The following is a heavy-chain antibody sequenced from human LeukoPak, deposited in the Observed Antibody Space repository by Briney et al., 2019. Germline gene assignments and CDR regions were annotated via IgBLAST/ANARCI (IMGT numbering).Heavy chain of an antibody. Sequence: GGSLRLSCAASGFTFSSYGMHWVRQAPGKGLEWVAVIWYDGSNKYYADSVKGRFTISRDNSKNTVYLQMNSLRVEDTALYYCARRITATTPFDYWGQGTLVIVSS. CDR3: ARRITATTPFDY. CDR1: GFTFSSYG. J-gene: IGHJ4*02. V-gene: IGHV3-33*01. D-gene: IGHD3-16*01. CDR2: IWYDGSNK.